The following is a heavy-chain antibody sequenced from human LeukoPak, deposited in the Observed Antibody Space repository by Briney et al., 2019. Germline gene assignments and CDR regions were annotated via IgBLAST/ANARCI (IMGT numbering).Heavy chain of an antibody. J-gene: IGHJ4*02. CDR3: ARMYSSSWYYFDY. CDR2: IYSGGRA. CDR1: GFTVSSNY. D-gene: IGHD6-13*01. Sequence: HPGGSLRLSCAASGFTVSSNYMSWVRQAPGKGLEWVSVIYSGGRAYYTDSVKGRFTISRDNSKSTLFLQMNSLKAEDTAVYYCARMYSSSWYYFDYWGQGTLVTVSS. V-gene: IGHV3-66*01.